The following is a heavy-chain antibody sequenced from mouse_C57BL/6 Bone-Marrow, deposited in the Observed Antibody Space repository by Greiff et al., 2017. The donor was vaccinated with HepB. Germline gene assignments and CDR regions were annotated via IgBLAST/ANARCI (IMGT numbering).Heavy chain of an antibody. Sequence: VKLQESGPELVKPGASVKISCKASGYAFSSSWMNWVKQRPGKGLEWIGRIYPGDGDTNYNGKFKGKATLTADKSSSTAYMQLSSLTSEDSAVYFCARKPGHGAYWGQGTLVTVSA. CDR3: ARKPGHGAY. J-gene: IGHJ3*01. CDR2: IYPGDGDT. CDR1: GYAFSSSW. V-gene: IGHV1-82*01.